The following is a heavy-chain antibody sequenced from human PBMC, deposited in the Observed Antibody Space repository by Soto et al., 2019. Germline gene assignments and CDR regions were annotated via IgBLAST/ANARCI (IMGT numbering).Heavy chain of an antibody. CDR3: ASNVGSYGDYYFDY. CDR1: GGTFSSYA. CDR2: IIPIFGTA. D-gene: IGHD5-18*01. Sequence: QVQLVQSGAEVKKPGSSVKVSCKASGGTFSSYAISWVRQAPGQGLEWMGGIIPIFGTANYAQKFQGRVTITADESTSTAYMGLSSLRSEDTAVYYCASNVGSYGDYYFDYWGQGTLVTVSS. V-gene: IGHV1-69*01. J-gene: IGHJ4*02.